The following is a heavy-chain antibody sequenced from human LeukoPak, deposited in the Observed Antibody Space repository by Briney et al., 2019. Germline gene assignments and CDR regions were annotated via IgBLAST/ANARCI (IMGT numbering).Heavy chain of an antibody. J-gene: IGHJ4*02. CDR3: ARRLRVAVAGYYFDY. CDR1: GGSISSSSYY. D-gene: IGHD6-19*01. V-gene: IGHV4-39*01. CDR2: IYYSGST. Sequence: SETLSLTCTVSGGSISSSSYYWGWIRQPPGKGLEWIGSIYYSGSTYYNPSLKSRVTISVDTSKNQFSLKLSSVTAADTAVYYCARRLRVAVAGYYFDYWGQGTLVTVSS.